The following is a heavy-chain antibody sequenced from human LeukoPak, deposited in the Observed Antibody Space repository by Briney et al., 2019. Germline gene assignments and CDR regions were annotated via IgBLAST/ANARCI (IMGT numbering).Heavy chain of an antibody. CDR3: ARDEGSTYNQLDS. CDR2: INCNDGST. CDR1: GNTFDNFF. J-gene: IGHJ5*01. D-gene: IGHD1-14*01. V-gene: IGHV1-2*02. Sequence: ASVKVSCKASGNTFDNFFIHWVRQAPGQGPEWMGWINCNDGSTNFAQKFQGRVTKTRVTAMSTVYMDLSGLGPDDTAIYYCARDEGSTYNQLDSWGQGTLVTVSS.